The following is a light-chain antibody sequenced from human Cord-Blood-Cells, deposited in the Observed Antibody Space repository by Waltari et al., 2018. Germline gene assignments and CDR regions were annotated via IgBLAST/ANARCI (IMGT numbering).Light chain of an antibody. Sequence: QSVLTQPPSASGTPGQRVTIPCSGSSSNIGSNTVNWYQQLPGTAPKLLIYSNNPRPPGVPDRFSGSKSDTSASLAISGLQSEDEADYYCAAWDDSLNGPVFGGGTKLTVL. CDR2: SNN. V-gene: IGLV1-44*01. CDR1: SSNIGSNT. CDR3: AAWDDSLNGPV. J-gene: IGLJ3*02.